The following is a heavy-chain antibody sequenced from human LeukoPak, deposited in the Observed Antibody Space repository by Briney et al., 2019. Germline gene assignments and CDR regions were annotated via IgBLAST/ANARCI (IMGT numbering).Heavy chain of an antibody. CDR1: GGSFTGYY. CDR3: ARGPYWVFDY. Sequence: PSETLSFTCAVYGGSFTGYYWSWIRQPRGKGLEWIGEINHSGSTNYNPSLKSRVTISVDTSKNQFSLKLSSVTAADTAVYYCARGPYWVFDYWGQGTLVTVSS. D-gene: IGHD2-15*01. V-gene: IGHV4-34*01. CDR2: INHSGST. J-gene: IGHJ4*02.